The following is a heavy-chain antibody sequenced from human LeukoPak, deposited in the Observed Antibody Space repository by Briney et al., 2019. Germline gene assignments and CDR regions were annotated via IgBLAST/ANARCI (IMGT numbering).Heavy chain of an antibody. CDR2: ISGSGGST. Sequence: GGSLRLSCAASGFTFSSYAMSWVRQAPGKGLEWVSAISGSGGSTYYADSAKGRFTISRDNSKNTLYLQMNSLRAEDTAVYYCAKYEAATVGYFDYWGQGTLVTVSS. CDR3: AKYEAATVGYFDY. CDR1: GFTFSSYA. D-gene: IGHD4-11*01. V-gene: IGHV3-23*01. J-gene: IGHJ4*02.